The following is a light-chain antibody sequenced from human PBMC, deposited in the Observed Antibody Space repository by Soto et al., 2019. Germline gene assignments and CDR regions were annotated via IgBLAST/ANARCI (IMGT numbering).Light chain of an antibody. Sequence: DIQLTQSPSFLSASVGDRVTITCRASQAISRYLAWFQQRPGKAPKVLIYAASTLQSGVPSRFSGSASGTEFTLTISSLQPEDFATYFCQQLNSYPWTFGQGTKVEIK. CDR2: AAS. V-gene: IGKV1-9*01. CDR3: QQLNSYPWT. CDR1: QAISRY. J-gene: IGKJ1*01.